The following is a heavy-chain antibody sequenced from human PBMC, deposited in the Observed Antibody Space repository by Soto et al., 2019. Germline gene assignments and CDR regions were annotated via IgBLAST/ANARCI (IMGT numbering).Heavy chain of an antibody. CDR1: GYPFTSYG. Sequence: QVQLVQSGAEVKKPGASVKVSCKTSGYPFTSYGINWVRQAPGQGPEWMGWISAYNGKTSYTQKFPGRVTMTTDTPASTAYMELRSLTPDDTAVYYFARVRLIAVTGLLPYWGQGTVVTVP. V-gene: IGHV1-18*01. CDR3: ARVRLIAVTGLLPY. J-gene: IGHJ4*02. D-gene: IGHD6-19*01. CDR2: ISAYNGKT.